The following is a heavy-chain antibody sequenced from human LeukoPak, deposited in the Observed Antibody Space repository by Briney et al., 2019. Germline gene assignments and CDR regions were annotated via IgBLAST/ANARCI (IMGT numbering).Heavy chain of an antibody. CDR3: TSGNSFDY. D-gene: IGHD2/OR15-2a*01. J-gene: IGHJ4*02. CDR2: IRYDGSNK. CDR1: GFTFSSYG. Sequence: GGSLRLSCAASGFTFSSYGMHWVRQAPGKGLEWVAFIRYDGSNKYYADSVKGRFTISRDNSKNTLYLQMNSLRADDTAVYFCTSGNSFDYWGQGTLVTVSS. V-gene: IGHV3-30*02.